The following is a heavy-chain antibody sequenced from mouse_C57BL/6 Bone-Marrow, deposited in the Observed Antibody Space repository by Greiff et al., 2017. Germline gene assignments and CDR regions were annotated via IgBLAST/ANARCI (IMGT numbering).Heavy chain of an antibody. CDR3: ARRGSAYDGYPHWYFDV. D-gene: IGHD2-3*01. CDR1: GIDFSRYW. CDR2: INPDSSTI. J-gene: IGHJ1*03. Sequence: EVKLMESGGGLVQPGGSLKLSCAASGIDFSRYWMSWVRRAPGKGLEWIGEINPDSSTINYAPSLKDKFIISRDNAKNTLYLQMSKVRSEDTALYYCARRGSAYDGYPHWYFDVWGTGTTVTVSS. V-gene: IGHV4-1*01.